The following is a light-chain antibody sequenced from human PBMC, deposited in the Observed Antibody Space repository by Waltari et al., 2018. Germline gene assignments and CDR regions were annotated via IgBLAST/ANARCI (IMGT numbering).Light chain of an antibody. Sequence: DIQMTQSPSTLSASVGDTITITGRASQSISNYLAWYQQKPGKAPKLLIYKASSSGSGVPSRFSGSGSGTEFTLTISSLQPDDFATYYCQQYNTYSSFGQGTKLEIK. V-gene: IGKV1-5*03. CDR1: QSISNY. CDR3: QQYNTYSS. CDR2: KAS. J-gene: IGKJ2*03.